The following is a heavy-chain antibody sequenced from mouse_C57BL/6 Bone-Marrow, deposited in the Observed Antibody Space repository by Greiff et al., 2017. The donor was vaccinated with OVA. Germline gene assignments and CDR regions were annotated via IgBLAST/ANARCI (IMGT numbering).Heavy chain of an antibody. J-gene: IGHJ2*01. CDR2: ISNLAYSI. Sequence: DVMLVESGGGLVQPGGSLKLSCAASGFTFSDYGMAWVRQAPRKGPEWVAFISNLAYSIYYADTVTGRFTISRENAKNTLYLEMSSLRSEDTAMYYCARRKLGRGYFDYWGQGTTLTVSS. D-gene: IGHD4-1*01. CDR3: ARRKLGRGYFDY. CDR1: GFTFSDYG. V-gene: IGHV5-15*04.